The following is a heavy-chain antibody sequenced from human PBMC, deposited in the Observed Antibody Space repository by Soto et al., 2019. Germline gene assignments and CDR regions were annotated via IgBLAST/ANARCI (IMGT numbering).Heavy chain of an antibody. CDR1: GGTFSSYA. V-gene: IGHV1-69*13. Sequence: ASVKVSCKASGGTFSSYAISWVRQAPGQGLEWMGGIIPIFGTANYAQKFQGRVTITADESTSTAYMELSSLRSEDTAVYYCASIHYYDSSGYYYYFDYWGQGTLVTVSS. CDR3: ASIHYYDSSGYYYYFDY. CDR2: IIPIFGTA. D-gene: IGHD3-22*01. J-gene: IGHJ4*02.